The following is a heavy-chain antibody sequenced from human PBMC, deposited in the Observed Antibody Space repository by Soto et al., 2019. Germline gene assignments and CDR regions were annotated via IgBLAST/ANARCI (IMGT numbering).Heavy chain of an antibody. D-gene: IGHD1-26*01. CDR1: GGSISSSSYY. V-gene: IGHV4-39*01. CDR2: IYYSGAT. Sequence: SETLSLTCTVSGGSISSSSYYWVWIRQPPGKGLEWIGSIYYSGATYYNPSLKSRVTISVDTSKNQFSLKLRSVTAADTAVYYCARQSPDYLGSVGWFDPWGQGTLVTVSS. CDR3: ARQSPDYLGSVGWFDP. J-gene: IGHJ5*02.